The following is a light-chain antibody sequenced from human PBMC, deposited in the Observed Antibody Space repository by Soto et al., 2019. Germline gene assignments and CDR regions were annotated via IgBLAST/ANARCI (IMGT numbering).Light chain of an antibody. CDR2: DAS. V-gene: IGKV1-5*01. CDR1: QSISSW. CDR3: QQYNSYS. Sequence: DIPMTQSPSTLSASVGDRVTITCRASQSISSWLAWYQQKPGKAPKLLIYDASSLESGVPSRFSGSGSGTEFTLTIISLQPDDFATYYCQQYNSYSFGQGTKLEIK. J-gene: IGKJ2*01.